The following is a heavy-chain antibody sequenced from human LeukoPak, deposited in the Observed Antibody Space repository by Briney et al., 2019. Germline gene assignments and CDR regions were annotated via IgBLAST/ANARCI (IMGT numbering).Heavy chain of an antibody. CDR1: GASISSHH. J-gene: IGHJ3*02. Sequence: SETLSLNCTVSGASISSHHWSFIRQPPGKGLEWLSYIYYSGTTYYNPSLNSRVSMSVDPSKSHFSLTLTSVTAADTAVYFCTRDDYDGAGTTYPSIWGQGTMVTVSS. CDR3: TRDDYDGAGTTYPSI. D-gene: IGHD3-10*01. CDR2: IYYSGTT. V-gene: IGHV4-59*11.